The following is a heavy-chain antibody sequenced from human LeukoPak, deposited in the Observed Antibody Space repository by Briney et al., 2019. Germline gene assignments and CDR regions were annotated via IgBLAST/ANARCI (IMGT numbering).Heavy chain of an antibody. CDR3: ASQTSAKGFDY. Sequence: GGSLRLSCAASGFTFSIYAMSWVRQAPGKGLEWVSSISGSGGNTYYADSVRGRFTISRDNSKNTLYLQMNSLRAEDTAVYYCASQTSAKGFDYWGQGTLVTVSS. D-gene: IGHD2-2*01. CDR2: ISGSGGNT. V-gene: IGHV3-23*01. CDR1: GFTFSIYA. J-gene: IGHJ4*02.